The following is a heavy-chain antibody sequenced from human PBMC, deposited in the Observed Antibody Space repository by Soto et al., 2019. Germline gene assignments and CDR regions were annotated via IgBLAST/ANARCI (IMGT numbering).Heavy chain of an antibody. CDR1: GFTFSSYA. CDR2: ISYDGSNK. V-gene: IGHV3-30-3*01. J-gene: IGHJ4*02. Sequence: GGSLRLSCAASGFTFSSYAMHWVRQAPGKGLEWVAVISYDGSNKYYADSVKGRFTISRDNSKNTLYLQMNSLRAEDTAVYYCARDRSYYDFWGGYYPEVHWGQGTLVTVSS. D-gene: IGHD3-3*01. CDR3: ARDRSYYDFWGGYYPEVH.